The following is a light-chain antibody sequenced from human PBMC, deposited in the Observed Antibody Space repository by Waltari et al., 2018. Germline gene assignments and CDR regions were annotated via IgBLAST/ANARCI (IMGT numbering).Light chain of an antibody. CDR1: VFPKQY. CDR3: QSADNSGTYVI. Sequence: SSELTQPPSVPVSPGQTATITCSGDVFPKQYGHWYQQQPGQAPVLAIYEDTERPSGIPERFSGSSSGTAVTLTISGVQAEDEAQYYCQSADNSGTYVIFGGGTKLTVL. J-gene: IGLJ2*01. CDR2: EDT. V-gene: IGLV3-25*03.